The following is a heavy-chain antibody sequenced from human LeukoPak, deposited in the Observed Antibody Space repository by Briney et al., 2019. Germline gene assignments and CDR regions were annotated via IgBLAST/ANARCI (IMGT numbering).Heavy chain of an antibody. CDR1: GFTFSSYG. Sequence: GRSLRLSCAASGFTFSSYGMHWVRRAPGKGLEWVAVISYDGSNKYYADSVKGRFTISRDNSKNTLYLQMNSLRAEDTAVYYCAKLAAPVTGDTMIVVVIPFDYWGQGTLVTVSS. D-gene: IGHD3-22*01. J-gene: IGHJ4*02. V-gene: IGHV3-30*18. CDR2: ISYDGSNK. CDR3: AKLAAPVTGDTMIVVVIPFDY.